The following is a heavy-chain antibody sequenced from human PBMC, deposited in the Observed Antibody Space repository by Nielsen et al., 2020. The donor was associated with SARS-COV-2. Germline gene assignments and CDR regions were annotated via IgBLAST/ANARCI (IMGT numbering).Heavy chain of an antibody. CDR3: ARWFQIRSGWYPEGSWFDP. CDR2: ISAYNGNT. V-gene: IGHV1-18*01. J-gene: IGHJ5*02. D-gene: IGHD6-19*01. Sequence: ASVKVSCKASGYTFTSYAMHWVRQAPGQRLEWMGWISAYNGNTNYAQKLQGRVTMTTDTSTSTAYMELRSLRSDDTAVYYCARWFQIRSGWYPEGSWFDPWGQGTLVTVSS. CDR1: GYTFTSYA.